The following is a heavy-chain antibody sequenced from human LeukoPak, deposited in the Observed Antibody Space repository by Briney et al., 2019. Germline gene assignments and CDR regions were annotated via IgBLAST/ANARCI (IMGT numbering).Heavy chain of an antibody. Sequence: PSETLSLTCTVSGGSISSSSYYWGWIRQPPGKGLEWIGSIYYSGSTYYNPSLESRVTISVDTSKNQFSLKLSSVTAADTAVYYCARRVRFYYFDYWGQGTLVTVSS. CDR3: ARRVRFYYFDY. CDR1: GGSISSSSYY. CDR2: IYYSGST. V-gene: IGHV4-39*01. J-gene: IGHJ4*02.